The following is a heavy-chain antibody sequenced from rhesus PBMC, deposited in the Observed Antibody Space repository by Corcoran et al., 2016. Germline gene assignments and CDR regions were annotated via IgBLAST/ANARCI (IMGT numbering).Heavy chain of an antibody. V-gene: IGHV1S9*01. J-gene: IGHJ4*01. CDR2: INPSNGHT. CDR3: TRGYEYNIY. CDR1: GSTFTTYY. Sequence: QVQLVQSGAEVKKPGASVKLSCTASGSTFTTYYIIWVRQAPGQVLEWMGRINPSNGHTDYVQKFQGRVTMTRDTSTSTAYMELNSLRSEDTAVYYCTRGYEYNIYWGQGVLVTVSS. D-gene: IGHD4-23*01.